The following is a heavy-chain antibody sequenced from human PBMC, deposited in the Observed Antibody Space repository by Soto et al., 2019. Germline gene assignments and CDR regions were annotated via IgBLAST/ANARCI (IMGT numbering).Heavy chain of an antibody. CDR3: VRQPYYGSGSGFDY. CDR1: GGSISSSSYY. V-gene: IGHV4-39*01. Sequence: PSETLSLSCTVSGGSISSSSYYWGWIRQPPGKGLEWIGSIYYSGSTYYNPSLKSRVTISVDTSKNQFSLKLSSVTAADTAVYYCVRQPYYGSGSGFDYWGQGTLVTVSS. D-gene: IGHD3-10*01. CDR2: IYYSGST. J-gene: IGHJ4*02.